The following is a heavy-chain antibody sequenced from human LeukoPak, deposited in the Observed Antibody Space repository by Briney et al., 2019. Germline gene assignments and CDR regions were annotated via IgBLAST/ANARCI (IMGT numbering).Heavy chain of an antibody. V-gene: IGHV4-61*02. Sequence: SETLSLTCTVSGGSISSGSYYWSWIRQPAGKGLEWIGRIYTSGSTNYNPSLKSRVSISVDTSKNQYSLKLSSVTAADTAVYYCASRFWSGYVRYYYYYMDVWGRGATVTVSS. J-gene: IGHJ6*03. CDR2: IYTSGST. CDR3: ASRFWSGYVRYYYYYMDV. D-gene: IGHD3-3*01. CDR1: GGSISSGSYY.